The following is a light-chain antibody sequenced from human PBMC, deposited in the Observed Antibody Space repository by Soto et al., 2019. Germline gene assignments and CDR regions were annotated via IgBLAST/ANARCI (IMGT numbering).Light chain of an antibody. V-gene: IGLV2-14*03. CDR1: SSDIGAYNY. CDR2: DVN. J-gene: IGLJ1*01. CDR3: TSYTGSNTLEV. Sequence: QSALTQPASVSWSPGQSITISCTGTSSDIGAYNYVSWYRQHPGKAPQLLIYDVNNRPSGVSHRFSGSKSGNTASLTISGLQSEDEADYFCTSYTGSNTLEVFGPGTKLTVL.